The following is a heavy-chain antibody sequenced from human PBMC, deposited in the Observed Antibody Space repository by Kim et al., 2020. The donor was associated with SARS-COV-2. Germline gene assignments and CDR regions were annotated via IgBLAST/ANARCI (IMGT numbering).Heavy chain of an antibody. Sequence: GGSLRLSCAASGFTFSSYAMSWVRQAPGKGLEWASTIGDGGGRTYYADSVKGRFTISRDNSKNTLYLQMNSLRAKDTAVYYCAKGGVSYCSVNSCNEFDYWGPGALVTVSS. D-gene: IGHD2-15*01. CDR1: GFTFSSYA. CDR3: AKGGVSYCSVNSCNEFDY. V-gene: IGHV3-23*01. J-gene: IGHJ4*02. CDR2: IGDGGGRT.